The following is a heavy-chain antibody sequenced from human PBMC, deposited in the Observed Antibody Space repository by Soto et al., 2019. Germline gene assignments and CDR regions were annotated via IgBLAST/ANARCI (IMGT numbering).Heavy chain of an antibody. V-gene: IGHV3-23*01. D-gene: IGHD3-22*01. J-gene: IGHJ4*02. Sequence: RKGLEGVAVVSGRGGSTSYADSVKGRFTISRDNAKNTLYLQMNSLRADDTAVYYCAKVGGYFHSSGYPTYWGKGALVTVSS. CDR2: VSGRGGST. CDR3: AKVGGYFHSSGYPTY.